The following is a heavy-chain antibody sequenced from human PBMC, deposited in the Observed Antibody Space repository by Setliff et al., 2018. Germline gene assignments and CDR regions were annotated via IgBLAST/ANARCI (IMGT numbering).Heavy chain of an antibody. D-gene: IGHD3-22*01. V-gene: IGHV1-3*01. CDR1: GYTFTSYG. J-gene: IGHJ4*02. CDR3: ARRPYDSSGYFNY. Sequence: SVKVSCKASGYTFTSYGISWVRQAPGQGLEWMGWINAGNGNTKYSQKFQGRVTITRDTSASTAYMELSSLTSEDTTVYYCARRPYDSSGYFNYWGQGTLVTVSS. CDR2: INAGNGNT.